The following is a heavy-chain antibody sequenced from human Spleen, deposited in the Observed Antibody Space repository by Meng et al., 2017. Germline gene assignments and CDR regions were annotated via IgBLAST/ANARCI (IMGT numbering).Heavy chain of an antibody. CDR2: ISKSDSTS. CDR3: ARYWGGIIY. Sequence: GESLKISCAASGFTFSNYAMSWVRQAPGKGLEWVSSISKSDSTSYYADSVRGRFTISRDNAKNSLYLQMNGLRAEDTAVYYCARYWGGIIYWGQGTLVTVSS. CDR1: GFTFSNYA. V-gene: IGHV3-48*03. D-gene: IGHD7-27*01. J-gene: IGHJ4*02.